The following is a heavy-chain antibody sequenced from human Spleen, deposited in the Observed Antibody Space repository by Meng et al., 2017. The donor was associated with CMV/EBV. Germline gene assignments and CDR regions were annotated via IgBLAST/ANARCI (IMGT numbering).Heavy chain of an antibody. CDR3: ARGSGGMRGFDR. CDR1: EGSYRGGVFS. CDR2: IYYSGST. Sequence: LCEGSYRGGVFSGGWPRQPPGGGLEYIGYIYYSGSTYYTPSLKSRLTISVDTSRNQVSLNLSSVTAADTAFYYCARGSGGMRGFDRWGQGTLVTVSS. V-gene: IGHV4-30-4*01. J-gene: IGHJ4*02. D-gene: IGHD3-10*01.